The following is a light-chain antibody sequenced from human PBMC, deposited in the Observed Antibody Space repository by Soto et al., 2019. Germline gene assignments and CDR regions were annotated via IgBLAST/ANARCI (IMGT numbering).Light chain of an antibody. CDR1: ETVATN. V-gene: IGKV3-20*01. Sequence: VMTQSPSTLSFCPLERATLSCWASETVATNLAWYQQNPGQTPRLLVYGASNRVTGIPDRFSGSGSGTDFTLTISRLEPDDFAVYYCQQHGTSPITFGQGARLEI. CDR3: QQHGTSPIT. CDR2: GAS. J-gene: IGKJ5*01.